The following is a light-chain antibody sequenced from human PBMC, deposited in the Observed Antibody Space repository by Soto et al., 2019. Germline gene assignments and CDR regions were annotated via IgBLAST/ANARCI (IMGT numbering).Light chain of an antibody. CDR1: QSISSY. J-gene: IGKJ5*01. CDR2: AAS. CDR3: QQSYSTPIT. V-gene: IGKV1-39*01. Sequence: IQMTQSPSCLSASVGDRVTITCRASQSISSYLNWYQQKPGEAPKLLIYAASSWQSGVPSRFSGSGSGTDFTLTISSLQPEDFATYYCQQSYSTPITFGQGTRLEIK.